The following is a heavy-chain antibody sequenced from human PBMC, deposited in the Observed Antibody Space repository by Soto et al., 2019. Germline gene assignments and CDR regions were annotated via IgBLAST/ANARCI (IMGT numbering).Heavy chain of an antibody. CDR2: IYYSGST. V-gene: IGHV4-31*01. J-gene: IGHJ5*01. D-gene: IGHD4-4*01. Sequence: QVQLQESGPGLVKPSQTLSLTCTVSGGSISSGDYFWSWIRQYQGKGLGGIGYIYYSGSTYSNPSPXTXLTISLDTSKSQFSLKLSSMTAADTAVYYCARGRALYSNYDSWGQGTLVTVSS. CDR3: ARGRALYSNYDS. CDR1: GGSISSGDYF.